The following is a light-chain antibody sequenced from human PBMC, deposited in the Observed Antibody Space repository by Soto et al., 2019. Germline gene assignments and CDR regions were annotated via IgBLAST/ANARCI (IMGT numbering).Light chain of an antibody. CDR1: QDIGTF. CDR3: QHYDYLPP. V-gene: IGKV1-33*01. CDR2: GAS. J-gene: IGKJ3*01. Sequence: DIQMTQSPSSLSASVGDRVTIACQARQDIGTFLNWYQHKPGKAPKLVIYGASNLDTGVPSRFGGSGSGTDFTSTISPLQPEDFVPYYCQHYDYLPPFGPGTKVDI.